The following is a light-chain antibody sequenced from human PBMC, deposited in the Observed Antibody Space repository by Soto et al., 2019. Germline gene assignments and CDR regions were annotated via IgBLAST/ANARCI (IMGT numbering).Light chain of an antibody. J-gene: IGKJ3*01. CDR1: QSVSID. CDR2: DAS. Sequence: EVVLTQSPATVSLSPGDRATLSCRASQSVSIDFAWYQQKPGQAPRLLIYDASNRATGIPARFSGSGSGTDFTLTISSLEPEDFAVYYCQHRHNFGPGTKVDIK. V-gene: IGKV3-11*01. CDR3: QHRHN.